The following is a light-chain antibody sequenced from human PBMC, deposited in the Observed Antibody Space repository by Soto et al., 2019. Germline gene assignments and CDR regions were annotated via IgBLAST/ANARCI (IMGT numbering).Light chain of an antibody. J-gene: IGLJ1*01. CDR1: SSDVGGYKY. Sequence: QPVLTQPASVSGSPGQSITISCTETSSDVGGYKYVSWYQQHPGKAPKLMIYDVSNRPSGVSNRFSGSKSGNMASLTISGLQAEDEADYYCSSYTSSSTYVFGTGTKVTVL. CDR3: SSYTSSSTYV. CDR2: DVS. V-gene: IGLV2-14*03.